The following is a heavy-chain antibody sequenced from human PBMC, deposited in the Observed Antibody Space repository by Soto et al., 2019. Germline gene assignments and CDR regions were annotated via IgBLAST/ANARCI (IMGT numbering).Heavy chain of an antibody. V-gene: IGHV3-13*01. J-gene: IGHJ6*02. CDR1: GFTFSSYD. CDR3: ARGAFYGMDV. Sequence: PGGALRLSCAASGFTFSSYDKHWVRQATGKGLEWVSAIGTAGDTYYPGSVKGRFTISRENAKNSLYLQMNSLRAEDTAVYYCARGAFYGMDVWGQGTTVTVSS. CDR2: IGTAGDT.